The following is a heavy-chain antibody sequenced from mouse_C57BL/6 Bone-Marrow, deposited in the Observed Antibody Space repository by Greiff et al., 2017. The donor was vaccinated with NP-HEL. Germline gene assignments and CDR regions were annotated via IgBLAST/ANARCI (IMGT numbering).Heavy chain of an antibody. Sequence: QVQLQQSGAELVKPGASVKLSCKASGYTFTSYWMHWVKQRPGQGLEWIGRIDPNSGGTKYNEKFKSKATLTVDKPSSTAYMQLNSLTSEDSAVYYCARYYYGSSSFDYWGQGTTLTVSS. CDR3: ARYYYGSSSFDY. CDR1: GYTFTSYW. J-gene: IGHJ2*01. V-gene: IGHV1-72*01. CDR2: IDPNSGGT. D-gene: IGHD1-1*01.